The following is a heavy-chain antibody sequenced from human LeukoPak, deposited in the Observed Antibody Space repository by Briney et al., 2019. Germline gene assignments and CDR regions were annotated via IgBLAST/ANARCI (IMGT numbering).Heavy chain of an antibody. V-gene: IGHV3-7*01. D-gene: IGHD6-13*01. CDR2: IKQNGSEK. CDR1: GFTFSDNL. CDR3: ARERGGIAAAGTNFDY. J-gene: IGHJ4*02. Sequence: GGSLRLSCAASGFTFSDNLLSWVRQAPGKGLEWVANIKQNGSEKDYVDSVKGRFTISRDNARNSVYLQMNSLRAEDTAVYYCARERGGIAAAGTNFDYWGQGTLVTVSS.